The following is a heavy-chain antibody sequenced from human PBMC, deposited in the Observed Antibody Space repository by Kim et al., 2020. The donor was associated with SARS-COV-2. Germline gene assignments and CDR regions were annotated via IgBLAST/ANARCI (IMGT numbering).Heavy chain of an antibody. CDR1: GFTVSSNY. CDR3: ASPVTPRRAAGPSYYYYGMDV. J-gene: IGHJ6*02. CDR2: IYSGGST. D-gene: IGHD6-13*01. Sequence: GGSLRLSCAASGFTVSSNYMSWVRQAPGKGLEWVSVIYSGGSTYYADSVKGRFTISRHNSKNTLYLQMNSLRAEDTAVYYCASPVTPRRAAGPSYYYYGMDVWGQGTTVTVSS. V-gene: IGHV3-53*04.